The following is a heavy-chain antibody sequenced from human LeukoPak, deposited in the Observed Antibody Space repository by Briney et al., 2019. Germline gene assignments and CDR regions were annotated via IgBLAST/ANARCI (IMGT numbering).Heavy chain of an antibody. CDR2: ISSSSSTI. Sequence: GGALILSCSAFGFTFSSNIMNWVRQAPGKGLERVSYISSSSSTIYYAYSVNGRFTISRDNAENSLYLQMNSLRDEDPAVYYCARSSYGSGRYGMDVWGQGTTVTVSS. D-gene: IGHD3-10*01. CDR1: GFTFSSNI. CDR3: ARSSYGSGRYGMDV. J-gene: IGHJ6*02. V-gene: IGHV3-48*02.